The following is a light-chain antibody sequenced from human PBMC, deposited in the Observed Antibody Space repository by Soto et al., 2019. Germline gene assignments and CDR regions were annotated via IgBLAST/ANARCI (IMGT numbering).Light chain of an antibody. CDR2: GAS. Sequence: EIVLTQSPGTLSSSPGERATLSCRASQSVSSSYLAWYQQKPSQAPRLLIHGASSKATGIPDRFSCSGFGRAFSLTTSSLEPDDVAVYYCQQYYTSPRTFGQGTKVEIK. CDR1: QSVSSSY. CDR3: QQYYTSPRT. J-gene: IGKJ1*01. V-gene: IGKV3-20*01.